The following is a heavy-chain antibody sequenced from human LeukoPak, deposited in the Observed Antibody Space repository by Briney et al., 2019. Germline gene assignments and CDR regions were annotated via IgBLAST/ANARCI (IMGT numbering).Heavy chain of an antibody. V-gene: IGHV3-23*01. J-gene: IGHJ4*02. CDR1: GFTFSSYS. CDR2: ISGSGGST. D-gene: IGHD6-13*01. CDR3: AKGRDIKYSSSWYYFDY. Sequence: PGGSLRLSCAASGFTFSSYSMNWVRQAPGKGLEWVSAISGSGGSTYYADSVKGRFTISRDNSKNTLYLQMNSLRAEDTAVYYCAKGRDIKYSSSWYYFDYWGQGTLVTVSS.